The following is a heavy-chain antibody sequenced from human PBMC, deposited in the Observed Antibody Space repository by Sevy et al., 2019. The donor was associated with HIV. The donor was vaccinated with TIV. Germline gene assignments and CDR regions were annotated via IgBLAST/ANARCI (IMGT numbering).Heavy chain of an antibody. CDR3: ARDMVRGGDAFDI. Sequence: SETLSLTCAVSGYSISSGYYWGWIRQPPGKGLEWIGSIYHSGTTYYNPSLKSRVTISVDTSKNPFSLKLSSVTAADTAVYYCARDMVRGGDAFDIWGQGTMVTVSS. CDR2: IYHSGTT. CDR1: GYSISSGYY. J-gene: IGHJ3*02. D-gene: IGHD3-10*01. V-gene: IGHV4-38-2*01.